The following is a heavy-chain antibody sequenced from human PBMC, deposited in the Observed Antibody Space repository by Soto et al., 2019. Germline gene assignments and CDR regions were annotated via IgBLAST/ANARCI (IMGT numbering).Heavy chain of an antibody. CDR1: GGTFSSYT. J-gene: IGHJ6*02. Sequence: QVQLVQSGAEVKKPGSSVKVSCKASGGTFSSYTISWVRQAPGQGLEWMGRIIPILGIANYAQKFQGRVTITAHKSTSTAYMELSSLRSEDTAVYYCARAVVVVAATRANYYYYGMDVWGQGTTVTVSS. CDR3: ARAVVVVAATRANYYYYGMDV. V-gene: IGHV1-69*02. CDR2: IIPILGIA. D-gene: IGHD2-15*01.